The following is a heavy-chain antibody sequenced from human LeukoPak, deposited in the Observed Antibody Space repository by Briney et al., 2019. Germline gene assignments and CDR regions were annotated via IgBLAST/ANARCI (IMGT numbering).Heavy chain of an antibody. J-gene: IGHJ4*02. Sequence: GGSLRLSCAASGFTFSDYYMSWIRQAPGKGLEWVSVIYSGGSTYYADSVKGRFTISRDNSKNTLYLQMNSLRAEDTAVYYCARGQNVPAWGQGTLVTVSS. CDR1: GFTFSDYY. V-gene: IGHV3-53*01. CDR3: ARGQNVPA. CDR2: IYSGGST. D-gene: IGHD1-1*01.